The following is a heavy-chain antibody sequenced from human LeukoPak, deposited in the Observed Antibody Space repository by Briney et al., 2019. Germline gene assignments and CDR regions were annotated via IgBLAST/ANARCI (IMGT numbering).Heavy chain of an antibody. CDR3: ARGRDHAFDI. Sequence: GGSLRFSCAASGLAFISSAMNWVRQTPGKGLEWLSYSSASSSDVYYADSVKGRFTISRDNAKSSLYLQMNSLTAEDTAIYFCARGRDHAFDIWGQGTRVTVSS. CDR1: GLAFISSA. V-gene: IGHV3-48*01. CDR2: SSASSSDV. J-gene: IGHJ3*02.